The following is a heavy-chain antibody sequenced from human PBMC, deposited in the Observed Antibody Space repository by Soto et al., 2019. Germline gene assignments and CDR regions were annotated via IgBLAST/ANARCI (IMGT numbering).Heavy chain of an antibody. CDR3: ARVRTSLGLLYYGMDV. Sequence: ASVKVSCKVSGYTVTSYYMHWVRQAPGQGLEWMGIINPSGGSTSYAQKFQGRVTMTRDTSTSTVYMELSSLRSEDTAVYYCARVRTSLGLLYYGMDVWGQGTTVTVSS. CDR2: INPSGGST. V-gene: IGHV1-46*01. D-gene: IGHD7-27*01. J-gene: IGHJ6*02. CDR1: GYTVTSYY.